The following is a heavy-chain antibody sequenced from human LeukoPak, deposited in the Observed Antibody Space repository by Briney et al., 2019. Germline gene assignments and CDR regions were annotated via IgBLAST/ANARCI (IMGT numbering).Heavy chain of an antibody. D-gene: IGHD6-13*01. Sequence: GASVKVSCKASGYTFTGYYMHWVRQAPRQGLEWMGWLNPNSGGTNYAQKFQGRVTMTRDTSISTAYMELSRLTSDDTAVYYCARIAAAGYEFGAFDIWGQGTMVTVSS. J-gene: IGHJ3*02. V-gene: IGHV1-2*02. CDR1: GYTFTGYY. CDR2: LNPNSGGT. CDR3: ARIAAAGYEFGAFDI.